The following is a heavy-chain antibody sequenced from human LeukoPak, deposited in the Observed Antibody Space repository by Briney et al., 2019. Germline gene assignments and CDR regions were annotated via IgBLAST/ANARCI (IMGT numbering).Heavy chain of an antibody. CDR2: IYPGDSDT. D-gene: IGHD6-19*01. CDR1: GYSFTSYW. Sequence: GESLKISCQGSGYSFTSYWIGWVRQMPGKGLEWMGIIYPGDSDTRYSPPFQGQVTISADKSISTAYLQWSSLKASDTAMYYCARQGSSGWSYYYYGMDVWGQGTTVTVSS. V-gene: IGHV5-51*01. CDR3: ARQGSSGWSYYYYGMDV. J-gene: IGHJ6*02.